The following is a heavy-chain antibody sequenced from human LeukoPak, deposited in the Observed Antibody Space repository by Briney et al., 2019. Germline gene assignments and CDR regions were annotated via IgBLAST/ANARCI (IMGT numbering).Heavy chain of an antibody. D-gene: IGHD3-9*01. CDR2: IYYSGST. CDR3: ARYYDILTGYRNDAFDI. V-gene: IGHV4-59*01. J-gene: IGHJ3*02. CDR1: GGSISSYY. Sequence: SETLSLTCTVSGGSISSYYWSRIRQPPGKGLEWIGYIYYSGSTNYNPSLKSRVTISVDTSKNQFSLKLSSVTAADTAVYYCARYYDILTGYRNDAFDIWGQGTMVTVSS.